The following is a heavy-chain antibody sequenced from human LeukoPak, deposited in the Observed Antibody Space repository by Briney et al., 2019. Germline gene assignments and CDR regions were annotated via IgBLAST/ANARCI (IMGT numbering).Heavy chain of an antibody. CDR3: ARGRYTSGLGFY. CDR1: GYTFTSYD. V-gene: IGHV1-8*01. D-gene: IGHD5-12*01. CDR2: MNTNSGNT. Sequence: ASVMVSCKSSGYTFTSYDINRVRQDTGQGLEWMGWMNTNSGNTPHAQKFQGRVTMTWDTSIGTAYMELSSLRSEDTAMYYCARGRYTSGLGFYWGQGSLVSVSA. J-gene: IGHJ4*02.